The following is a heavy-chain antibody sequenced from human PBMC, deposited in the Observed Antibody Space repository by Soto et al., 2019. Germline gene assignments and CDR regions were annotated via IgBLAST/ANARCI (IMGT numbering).Heavy chain of an antibody. CDR1: GGTFSSYA. Sequence: QVQLVQSGAEVKKPGSSVKVSCKASGGTFSSYAISWVRQAPGQGLEWMGGIIPIFGTANYAQKFQGRVTIXXDXSKXTAYMERSSLRSEDTAVYYCARTSATPHYSYGMDVWGQGTTVTVSS. D-gene: IGHD6-25*01. CDR2: IIPIFGTA. CDR3: ARTSATPHYSYGMDV. J-gene: IGHJ6*02. V-gene: IGHV1-69*12.